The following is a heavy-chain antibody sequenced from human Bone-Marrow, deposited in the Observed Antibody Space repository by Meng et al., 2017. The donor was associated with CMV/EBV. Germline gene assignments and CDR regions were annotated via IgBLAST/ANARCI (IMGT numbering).Heavy chain of an antibody. D-gene: IGHD3-9*01. CDR2: MNPNSGNT. Sequence: ASVKVSSKASGYTFASYDINWVRQATGQGLEWMGWMNPNSGNTGYAQKFQGRVTMTRNTSISTAYMELSSLRSEDTAVFYCATNYDILTGYYRGYYFDYWGQGTLVTVSS. CDR3: ATNYDILTGYYRGYYFDY. CDR1: GYTFASYD. J-gene: IGHJ4*02. V-gene: IGHV1-8*01.